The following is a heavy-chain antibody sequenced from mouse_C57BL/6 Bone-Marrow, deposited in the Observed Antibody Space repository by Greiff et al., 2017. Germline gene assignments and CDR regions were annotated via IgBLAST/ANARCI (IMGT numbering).Heavy chain of an antibody. CDR2: IDPADGDT. CDR1: GFNIKDDY. Sequence: EVQLQQSGAELVRPGASVKLSCTASGFNIKDDYMHWVKQRPEQGLEWIGWIDPADGDTEYASKFQGKATITADTSSNTAYLQLSSLTSEDTAVYDGTGYDYAWFAYWGQGTLVTVSA. CDR3: TGYDYAWFAY. J-gene: IGHJ3*01. D-gene: IGHD2-4*01. V-gene: IGHV14-4*01.